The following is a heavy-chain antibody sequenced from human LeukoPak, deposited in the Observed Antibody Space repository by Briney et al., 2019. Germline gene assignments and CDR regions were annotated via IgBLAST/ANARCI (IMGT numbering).Heavy chain of an antibody. CDR3: AKGGHYDFWSGYSDY. CDR1: GFTFDDYA. Sequence: GGSLRLSCAASGFTFDDYAMHWVRQAPGKGLEWVSGISWNSGCIGYADSVKGRFTISRDNAKNPLYLQMNSLRAEDMALYYCAKGGHYDFWSGYSDYWGQGTLVTVSS. D-gene: IGHD3-3*01. V-gene: IGHV3-9*03. CDR2: ISWNSGCI. J-gene: IGHJ4*02.